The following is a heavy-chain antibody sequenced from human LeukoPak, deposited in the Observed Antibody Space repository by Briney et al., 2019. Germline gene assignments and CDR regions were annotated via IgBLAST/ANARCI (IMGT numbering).Heavy chain of an antibody. CDR2: IYYSGST. V-gene: IGHV4-30-4*01. Sequence: SETLSLTCTVSGGSISSGDYYWSWIRQPPGTGLEWIGYIYYSGSTYYNPSLKSRVTISVDTSKNQFSLKLSSVTAADTAVYYCNRVVAAAMHLDWFDPWGQGTLVTVSS. CDR3: NRVVAAAMHLDWFDP. J-gene: IGHJ5*02. CDR1: GGSISSGDYY. D-gene: IGHD2-2*01.